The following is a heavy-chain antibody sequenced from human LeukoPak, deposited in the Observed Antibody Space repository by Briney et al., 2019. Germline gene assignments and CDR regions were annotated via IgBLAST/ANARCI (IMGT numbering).Heavy chain of an antibody. Sequence: HPGGSLRPSCAASGFTFSSYGMHWVRQAPGKGLEWVAVIWYDGSNKYYADSVKGRFTISRDNSKNTLYLQMNSLRAEDTAVYYCARERRQWTLRYYFDYWGQGTLVTVSS. D-gene: IGHD6-19*01. J-gene: IGHJ4*02. V-gene: IGHV3-33*08. CDR2: IWYDGSNK. CDR3: ARERRQWTLRYYFDY. CDR1: GFTFSSYG.